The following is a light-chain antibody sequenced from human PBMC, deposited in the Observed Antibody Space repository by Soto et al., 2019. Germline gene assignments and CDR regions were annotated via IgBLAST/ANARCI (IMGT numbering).Light chain of an antibody. CDR2: GAC. V-gene: IGKV3-20*01. CDR1: QSVSSNY. Sequence: EIVLTQSPGTLSLSPGERATLSCRASQSVSSNYLAWYQQKPGQAPRLLIYGACSRATGIPDRFSGSGSGTDFTLTISRLEPEDFAVYYCQQYGSRVTFGGGTKVEIK. J-gene: IGKJ4*01. CDR3: QQYGSRVT.